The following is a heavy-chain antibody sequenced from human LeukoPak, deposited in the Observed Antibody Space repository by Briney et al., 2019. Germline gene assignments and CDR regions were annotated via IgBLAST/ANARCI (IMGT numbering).Heavy chain of an antibody. CDR3: AKARLMAAPFYYYGMDV. CDR1: GFTFSNYW. J-gene: IGHJ6*02. V-gene: IGHV3-7*03. D-gene: IGHD5-24*01. CDR2: IKQDGSEK. Sequence: GGSLRLSCAASGFTFSNYWMNWLRQVPGKGLEWVADIKQDGSEKYYVDSVKGRFTISRDNAKNSLYLQMNSLRGEDTALYYCAKARLMAAPFYYYGMDVWGPGTTVTVSS.